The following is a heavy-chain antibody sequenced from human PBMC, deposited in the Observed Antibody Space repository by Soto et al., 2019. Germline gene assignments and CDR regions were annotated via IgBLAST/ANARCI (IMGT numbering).Heavy chain of an antibody. CDR2: INPNSGNT. J-gene: IGHJ3*02. CDR3: MRGPTNASDI. D-gene: IGHD6-25*01. V-gene: IGHV1-8*01. Sequence: ASVNVSRKAYAYGIPRHGINWVRQATGQGLERMRWINPNSGNTGYAQKFQGKVTMTRNTSIRTAYMELSSLRSEERAFFYCMRGPTNASDIWYQGPM. CDR1: AYGIPRHG.